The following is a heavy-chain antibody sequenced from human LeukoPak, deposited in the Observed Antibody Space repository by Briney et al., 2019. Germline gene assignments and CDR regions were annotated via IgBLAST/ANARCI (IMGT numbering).Heavy chain of an antibody. V-gene: IGHV3-30*18. J-gene: IGHJ6*02. D-gene: IGHD3-10*01. CDR3: AKGGFGESHPGMDV. CDR2: ISYDGSNK. Sequence: GGSLRLSCAASGFTFSSYGMHWVRQAPGKGLEWVAVISYDGSNKYYADSVKGRFTISRDNSKNTLYLQMNSLRAEDTAVYYCAKGGFGESHPGMDVWGQGTTVTVSS. CDR1: GFTFSSYG.